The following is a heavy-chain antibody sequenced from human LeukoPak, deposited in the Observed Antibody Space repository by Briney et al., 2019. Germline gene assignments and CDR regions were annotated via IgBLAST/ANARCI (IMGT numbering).Heavy chain of an antibody. CDR2: IRSKAYGGTT. Sequence: PGRSLRLSCTASGFTFGDYAMSWFRQAPGKGLEWVGFIRSKAYGGTTEYAASVKGRFTISRDDSKSIAYLQVNSLKTEDTAVYYCTREAVIVVRAQYFDYWGQGTLVTVSS. CDR3: TREAVIVVRAQYFDY. D-gene: IGHD3-22*01. J-gene: IGHJ4*02. V-gene: IGHV3-49*03. CDR1: GFTFGDYA.